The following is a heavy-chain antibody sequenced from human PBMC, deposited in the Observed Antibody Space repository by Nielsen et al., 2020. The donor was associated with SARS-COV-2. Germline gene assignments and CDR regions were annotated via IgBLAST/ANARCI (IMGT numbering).Heavy chain of an antibody. Sequence: GSLRLSCTVSGGSISSSSYYWGWIRQPPGKGLEWIGHMFYSGTTYYNPSLKSRVTISVDTSKNQFSLKLSSVTAADTAMYYCAKILRPGGSGTAPWFDSRGQGTLVIVSS. D-gene: IGHD3-10*01. CDR1: GGSISSSSYY. CDR3: AKILRPGGSGTAPWFDS. V-gene: IGHV4-39*07. J-gene: IGHJ5*01. CDR2: MFYSGTT.